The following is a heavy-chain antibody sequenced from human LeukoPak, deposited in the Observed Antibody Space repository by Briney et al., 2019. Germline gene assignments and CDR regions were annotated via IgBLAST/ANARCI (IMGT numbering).Heavy chain of an antibody. CDR3: TRAGPLGAHDY. D-gene: IGHD1-26*01. Sequence: PGGSLRLSCAASGFTFSSYWMGWVRQAPGKGLEWVGRIRSKANSYATAYAASVKGRFTISRDDSKNTAYLQMNSLKTEDTAVYYCTRAGPLGAHDYWGQGTLVTVSS. V-gene: IGHV3-73*01. CDR1: GFTFSSYW. J-gene: IGHJ4*02. CDR2: IRSKANSYAT.